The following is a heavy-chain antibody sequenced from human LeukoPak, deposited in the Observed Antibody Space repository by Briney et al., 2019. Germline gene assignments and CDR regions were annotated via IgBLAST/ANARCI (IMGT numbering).Heavy chain of an antibody. CDR3: AATGR. J-gene: IGHJ4*02. Sequence: GGSLRLSCAASGFTPDSYWMTWVRQAPGKGLEWVADITESGDPHYADSVKGRFTISRDNAKNSLYLQMNSLRVDDTAVYYCAATGRWGQGTLVTVSS. D-gene: IGHD2-15*01. CDR2: ITESGDP. CDR1: GFTPDSYW. V-gene: IGHV3-48*04.